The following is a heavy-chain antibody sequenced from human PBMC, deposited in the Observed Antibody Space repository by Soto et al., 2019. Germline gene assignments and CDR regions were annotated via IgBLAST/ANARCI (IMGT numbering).Heavy chain of an antibody. CDR2: MYPGDSDT. D-gene: IGHD2-2*01. CDR3: ARLPRDCNQTSCYYADH. CDR1: GYDFNTNW. V-gene: IGHV5-51*01. J-gene: IGHJ4*01. Sequence: GESLKISCRGSGYDFNTNWFGWVRQLPGKGLEWVGIMYPGDSDTRYNPSLQGHVTLSADVTVSTAFLQWRSLKTSDTGMYFCARLPRDCNQTSCYYADHWGHGTQVTVSS.